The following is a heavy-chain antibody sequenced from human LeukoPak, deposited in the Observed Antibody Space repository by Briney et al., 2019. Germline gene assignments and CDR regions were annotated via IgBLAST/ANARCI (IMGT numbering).Heavy chain of an antibody. Sequence: GGSLRLSCAASGFTFSSHWMHWVRQAPGKGLEWVAVIWYDGSNKYYADSVKGRFTISRDNSKNTLYLQMNSLRAEDTAVYYCARIGGYYDSSGTSDYWGQGTLVTVSS. J-gene: IGHJ4*02. CDR3: ARIGGYYDSSGTSDY. CDR1: GFTFSSHW. V-gene: IGHV3-33*08. CDR2: IWYDGSNK. D-gene: IGHD3-22*01.